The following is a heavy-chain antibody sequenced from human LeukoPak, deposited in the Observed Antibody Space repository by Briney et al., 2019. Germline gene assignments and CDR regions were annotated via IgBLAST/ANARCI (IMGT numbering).Heavy chain of an antibody. Sequence: SETLSLTCTVSGGSISSSSYHWGWIRQPPGKGLEWIGSIYYSGSTYYNPSLKSRVTISVDTSKNQFSLKLSSVTAADTSVYYCARSNSSSSLYYFDYWGQGTLVTVSS. V-gene: IGHV4-39*01. J-gene: IGHJ4*02. CDR1: GGSISSSSYH. CDR3: ARSNSSSSLYYFDY. CDR2: IYYSGST. D-gene: IGHD6-6*01.